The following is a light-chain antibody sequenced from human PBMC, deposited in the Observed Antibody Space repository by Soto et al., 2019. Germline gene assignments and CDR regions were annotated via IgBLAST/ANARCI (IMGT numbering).Light chain of an antibody. CDR2: GAS. J-gene: IGKJ1*01. CDR3: QQYGSSGT. CDR1: QSVASSY. V-gene: IGKV3-20*01. Sequence: VWTQAPGTLSLSPGERATLSCRASQSVASSYLAWYQQKPGQAPRLLIYGASSRASGIPDRFSGSGSGTDFTLTISRLEPEDFAVYYCQQYGSSGTFGQGTKV.